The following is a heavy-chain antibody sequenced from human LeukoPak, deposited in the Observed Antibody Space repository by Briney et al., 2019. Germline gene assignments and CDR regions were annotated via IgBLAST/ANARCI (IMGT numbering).Heavy chain of an antibody. CDR3: ALFAHAFDI. V-gene: IGHV1-8*03. D-gene: IGHD2-21*01. CDR2: MNPNSGNT. J-gene: IGHJ3*02. CDR1: GYTFTGYY. Sequence: ASVKVSCKASGYTFTGYYMHWVRQAPGQGLEWMGWMNPNSGNTGYAQKFQGRVTITRNTSISTAYMELSSLRSEDTAVYYCALFAHAFDIWGQGTMVTVSS.